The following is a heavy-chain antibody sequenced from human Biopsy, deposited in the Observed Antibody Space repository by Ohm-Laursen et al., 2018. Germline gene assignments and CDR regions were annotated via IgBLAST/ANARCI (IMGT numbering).Heavy chain of an antibody. D-gene: IGHD3-10*01. V-gene: IGHV4-39*01. CDR2: IYYSGST. J-gene: IGHJ4*02. CDR1: GGSISRSSYY. CDR3: ARQEFATSPLDY. Sequence: SDTLSLTCTVTGGSISRSSYYWDWIRQPPGKGLEWIGSIYYSGSTYYNPSLKSRVTISADRSKNQFSLKLTSVTAADTAMCYCARQEFATSPLDYWGQGSLVTVSS.